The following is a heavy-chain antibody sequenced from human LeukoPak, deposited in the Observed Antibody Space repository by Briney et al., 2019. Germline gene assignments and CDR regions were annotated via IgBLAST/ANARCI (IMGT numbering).Heavy chain of an antibody. J-gene: IGHJ4*02. Sequence: GGSLRLSCAASGFTFSSYWMSWVRQAPGKGLEWVANIKQDGSEKYYVDSVEGRFTISRDNAKNSLYLQMNSLRAEDTAVYYCARNYDFWSGDYNSMYYFDYWGQGTLVTVSS. CDR3: ARNYDFWSGDYNSMYYFDY. CDR2: IKQDGSEK. V-gene: IGHV3-7*01. D-gene: IGHD3-3*01. CDR1: GFTFSSYW.